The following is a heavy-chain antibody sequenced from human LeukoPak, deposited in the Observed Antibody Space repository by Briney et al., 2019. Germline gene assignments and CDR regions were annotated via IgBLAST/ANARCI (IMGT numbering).Heavy chain of an antibody. CDR2: VNRDGSET. Sequence: PGGSLRLSCAVSGVTFSNYWMTWVRQVPGRGPEWVANVNRDGSETYYLDSVKGRFTISKDNAKNSLYLQMNSLRAEDTALYHCARNNGMDVWGQGTTVIVSS. J-gene: IGHJ6*02. CDR3: ARNNGMDV. V-gene: IGHV3-7*03. CDR1: GVTFSNYW.